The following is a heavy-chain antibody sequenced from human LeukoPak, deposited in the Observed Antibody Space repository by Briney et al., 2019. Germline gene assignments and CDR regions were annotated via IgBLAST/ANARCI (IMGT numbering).Heavy chain of an antibody. J-gene: IGHJ4*02. CDR3: ARDWNYGFGY. V-gene: IGHV3-7*01. CDR2: IKVDGSER. D-gene: IGHD1-7*01. CDR1: GFTFSKTW. Sequence: PGGSLRLSCAASGFTFSKTWMSWVRQAPGKGLEWVANIKVDGSERYYVDSVKGRFTISRDNAKNSLYLQMNSLRAEDTAIYYCARDWNYGFGYWGQGTLVTVSS.